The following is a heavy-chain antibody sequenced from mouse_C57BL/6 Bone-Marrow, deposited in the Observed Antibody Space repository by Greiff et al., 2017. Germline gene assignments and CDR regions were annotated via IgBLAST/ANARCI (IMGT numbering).Heavy chain of an antibody. D-gene: IGHD2-5*01. CDR3: ASIVTTRYYAMDY. CDR1: GYTFTSYW. J-gene: IGHJ4*01. V-gene: IGHV1-59*01. CDR2: IDPSDSYT. Sequence: QVQLQQPGAELVRPGTSVKLSCKASGYTFTSYWMPWVKQRPGQGLEWIGVIDPSDSYTYYNQTFKGKATFTLDTSSRTAYMQLSSLTSEDSAVYYCASIVTTRYYAMDYWGQGTSVTVSS.